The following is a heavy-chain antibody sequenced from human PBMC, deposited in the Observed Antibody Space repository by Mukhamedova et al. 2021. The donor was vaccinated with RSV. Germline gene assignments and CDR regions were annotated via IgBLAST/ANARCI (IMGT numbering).Heavy chain of an antibody. CDR1: GFTFRSYE. V-gene: IGHV3-48*03. Sequence: GFTFRSYEMNWVRQAPGQGLEWVAFISSSAESTYYTDSVKGRFTISRDNGRNSRNHKRISRGVKATPAYNCTVWGGNFDEGFVFWG. CDR2: ISSSAEST. D-gene: IGHD3-16*01. J-gene: IGHJ3*01. CDR3: TVWGGNFDEGFVF.